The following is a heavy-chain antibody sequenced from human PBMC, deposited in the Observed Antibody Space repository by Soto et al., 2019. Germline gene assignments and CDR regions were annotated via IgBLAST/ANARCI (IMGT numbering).Heavy chain of an antibody. J-gene: IGHJ4*02. CDR1: GFTFSTYV. CDR3: AKGKAIAGTAY. Sequence: GGSLRLSCTVSGFTFSTYVMSWVRQAPGKGLEWVSAISGSGGSAYYADSVKGRFTISRDNSKNTLYLQMNSLRAEATAVYYCAKGKAIAGTAYGGQGTLVTVSS. V-gene: IGHV3-23*01. D-gene: IGHD2-15*01. CDR2: ISGSGGSA.